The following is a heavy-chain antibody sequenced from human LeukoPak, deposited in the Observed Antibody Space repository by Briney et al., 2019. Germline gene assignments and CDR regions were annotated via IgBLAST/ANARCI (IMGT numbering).Heavy chain of an antibody. V-gene: IGHV4-59*02. CDR2: IYHTGST. D-gene: IGHD3-10*01. J-gene: IGHJ6*03. CDR1: GGSVSDYY. Sequence: SETLSLTCTISGGSVSDYYWSWIRQSPGKGLEWIGYIYHTGSTTYNPSLKSRVTISADTSKNQFSLKLSSVTAADTAVYYCARVVPPMVRGVILKIYYYYYYMDVWGKGTTVTVSS. CDR3: ARVVPPMVRGVILKIYYYYYYMDV.